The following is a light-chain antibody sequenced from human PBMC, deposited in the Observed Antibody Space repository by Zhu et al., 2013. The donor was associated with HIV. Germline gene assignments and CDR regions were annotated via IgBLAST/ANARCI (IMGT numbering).Light chain of an antibody. V-gene: IGKV4-1*01. J-gene: IGKJ3*01. Sequence: DIVMTQSPDSLAVSLGERATINCKSSQSVLYSSNNKNYLAWYQQKPGQPPKLLIYWASSRESGAPDRFSGSGSGTDFTLTISSLQAEDVAIYYCQQYYGSPFTFGPGTKVDIK. CDR2: WAS. CDR1: QSVLYSSNNKNY. CDR3: QQYYGSPFT.